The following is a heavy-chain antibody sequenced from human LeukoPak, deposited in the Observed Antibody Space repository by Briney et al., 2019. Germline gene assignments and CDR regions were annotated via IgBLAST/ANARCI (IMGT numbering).Heavy chain of an antibody. V-gene: IGHV3-30*02. CDR2: IQNDGNSK. Sequence: GGSLRLSCAASGLTFSMPAMDWVRQAPGKGLEWVAFIQNDGNSKNYADSVKGRFTISRDNAKNSLFLQMDSLRAEDTAVYYCARDPPSRGTRYFDYWGQGTLVTVSS. D-gene: IGHD3-16*01. CDR3: ARDPPSRGTRYFDY. J-gene: IGHJ4*02. CDR1: GLTFSMPA.